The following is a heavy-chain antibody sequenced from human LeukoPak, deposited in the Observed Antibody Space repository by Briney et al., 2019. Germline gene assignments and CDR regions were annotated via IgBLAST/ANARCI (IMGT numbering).Heavy chain of an antibody. CDR1: GYTFTGYS. CDR2: INPNSGGT. V-gene: IGHV1-2*02. Sequence: ASVRVSCKASGYTFTGYSVHWVRQAPGQGLEWMGWINPNSGGTKYAQKFQGRVIMTRDTSISTAYMELSRLTSDDTAVYYCAPSDQYYFDYWGQGTLVTVSS. J-gene: IGHJ4*02. CDR3: APSDQYYFDY.